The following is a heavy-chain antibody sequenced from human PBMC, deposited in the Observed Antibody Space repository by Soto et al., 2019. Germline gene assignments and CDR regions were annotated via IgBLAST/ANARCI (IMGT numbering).Heavy chain of an antibody. CDR3: ARGGGGYRFDY. Sequence: SETLSLTCTVSGGSLSSYYWTWIRQPPGKGLEWIGYVYYSGKTNYNPSLKSRVTISVDTSKNQFSLRLTSVTAADTAVYYCARGGGGYRFDYWGQGALVTVSS. D-gene: IGHD1-26*01. V-gene: IGHV4-59*01. J-gene: IGHJ4*02. CDR2: VYYSGKT. CDR1: GGSLSSYY.